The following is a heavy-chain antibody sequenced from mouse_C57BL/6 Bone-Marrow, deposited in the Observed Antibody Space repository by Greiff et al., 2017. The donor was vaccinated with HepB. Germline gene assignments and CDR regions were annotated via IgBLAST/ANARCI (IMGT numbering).Heavy chain of an antibody. J-gene: IGHJ4*01. Sequence: EVKLMDSGGGLVQPGGSLKLSCAASGFTFSDYYMYWVRQTPEKRLEWVAYISNGGGSTYYPDTVKGRFTISRDNAKNTLYLQMSRLKSEDTAMYYCARQGYYGSSYCYAMDYWGQGTSVTVSS. D-gene: IGHD1-1*01. CDR3: ARQGYYGSSYCYAMDY. CDR1: GFTFSDYY. V-gene: IGHV5-12*01. CDR2: ISNGGGST.